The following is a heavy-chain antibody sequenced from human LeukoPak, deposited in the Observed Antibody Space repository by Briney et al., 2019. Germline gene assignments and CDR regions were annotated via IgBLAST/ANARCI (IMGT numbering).Heavy chain of an antibody. D-gene: IGHD3-22*01. CDR2: IKQDGSEK. CDR3: AGGSGYLIEY. Sequence: GGSLRLSRAVPGSTLSRYWMTWVRQAPGKGLQWVANIKQDGSEKQYVDSAKGRFTISRDNVKGSLYLQMDSLRVEDTALYYCAGGSGYLIEYWGQGTLVTVSS. J-gene: IGHJ4*02. V-gene: IGHV3-7*01. CDR1: GSTLSRYW.